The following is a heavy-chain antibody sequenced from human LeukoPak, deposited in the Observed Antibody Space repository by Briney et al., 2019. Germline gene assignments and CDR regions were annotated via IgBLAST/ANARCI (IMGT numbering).Heavy chain of an antibody. J-gene: IGHJ6*03. Sequence: GGSLRLSCAASGFTFSSYSMNWVRQAPGKELEWVSSISSSSSYIYYADSMKGRFTISRDNAKNSLYLQMNSLRAEDTAVYYCARILKDYYYYYMDVWGKGTTVTVSS. V-gene: IGHV3-21*01. CDR2: ISSSSSYI. CDR1: GFTFSSYS. CDR3: ARILKDYYYYYMDV.